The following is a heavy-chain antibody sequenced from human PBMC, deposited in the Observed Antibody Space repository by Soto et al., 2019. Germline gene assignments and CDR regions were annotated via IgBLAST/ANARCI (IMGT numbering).Heavy chain of an antibody. CDR3: ARKGLNIRDEGSSGWEYYFDY. J-gene: IGHJ4*02. CDR2: INAGNGNT. Sequence: GVSVKVSCKASGYTFTSYAMHWVRQAPGQRLEWMGWINAGNGNTEYSQKFQGRVTITRDTSASTAYMELSSLRSEDTAVYYCARKGLNIRDEGSSGWEYYFDYWGQGTLVTVSS. CDR1: GYTFTSYA. V-gene: IGHV1-3*01. D-gene: IGHD6-19*01.